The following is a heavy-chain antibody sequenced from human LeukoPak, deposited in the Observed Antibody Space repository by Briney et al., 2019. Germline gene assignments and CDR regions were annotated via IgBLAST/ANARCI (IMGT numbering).Heavy chain of an antibody. CDR1: GYTFTGYY. V-gene: IGHV1-2*02. CDR2: INPNSGGT. J-gene: IGHJ5*02. D-gene: IGHD3-10*01. CDR3: ARCGSGSYNWFDP. Sequence: GASVKVFCKASGYTFTGYYMHWVRQAPGQGLEWMGWINPNSGGTNYAQKFQGRVTMTRDTSINTAYMELSRLRSDDTAVYYCARCGSGSYNWFDPWGQGTLVTVSS.